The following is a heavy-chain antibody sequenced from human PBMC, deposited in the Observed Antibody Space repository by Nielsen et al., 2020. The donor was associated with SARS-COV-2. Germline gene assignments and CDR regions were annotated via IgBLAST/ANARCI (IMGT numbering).Heavy chain of an antibody. Sequence: GESLKISCAASGFTFSDYYMSWIRQAPGKGLEWVSYISSSSSYTNYADSVKGRFTISRDNSKNTLYLQMNSLRAEDTAVYYCARDIGGAMDCSGGSCYSPYYYYGMDVWGQGTTVTVSS. V-gene: IGHV3-11*06. J-gene: IGHJ6*02. CDR1: GFTFSDYY. CDR2: ISSSSSYT. CDR3: ARDIGGAMDCSGGSCYSPYYYYGMDV. D-gene: IGHD2-15*01.